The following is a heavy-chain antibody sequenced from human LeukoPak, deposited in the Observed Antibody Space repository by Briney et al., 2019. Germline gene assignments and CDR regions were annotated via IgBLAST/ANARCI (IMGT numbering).Heavy chain of an antibody. CDR2: IYYSGNT. V-gene: IGHV4-39*01. Sequence: PSETLSLTCTVSGGSISSSSYYWGWIRQPPGKGLEWIGSIYYSGNTYYNPSLKSRVTISVDTSKNQFSLKLSSVTAADTAVYYCARKGGGQLVNTRRWFDPWGQGTLVTVSS. CDR3: ARKGGGQLVNTRRWFDP. D-gene: IGHD6-6*01. J-gene: IGHJ5*02. CDR1: GGSISSSSYY.